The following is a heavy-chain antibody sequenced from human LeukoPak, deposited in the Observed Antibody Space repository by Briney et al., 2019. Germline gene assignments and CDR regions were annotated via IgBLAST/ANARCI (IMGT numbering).Heavy chain of an antibody. CDR1: GGSMSSYY. D-gene: IGHD2-15*01. CDR2: INYSGNT. J-gene: IGHJ5*02. V-gene: IGHV4-59*08. Sequence: SETLSLTCTVSGGSMSSYYWNWLRQPPGKGLEWIGYINYSGNTNYNPSLKSRVTISIDTSKNQFSLKLSSVTAADTAVYYCARYWWSGAAPGSWFDPWGQGTLVTVSS. CDR3: ARYWWSGAAPGSWFDP.